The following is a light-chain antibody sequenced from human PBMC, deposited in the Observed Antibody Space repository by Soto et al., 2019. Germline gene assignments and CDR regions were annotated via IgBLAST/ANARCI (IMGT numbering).Light chain of an antibody. CDR3: MQALQTPPWT. CDR1: QSLLHSNGYNY. V-gene: IGKV2-28*01. CDR2: LGS. J-gene: IGKJ1*01. Sequence: DIVMTQSPLSLPATPGEPASISCRSSQSLLHSNGYNYLDWYLQKTGQSPQLLIYLGSNRASGVPDRFSGGGAGTDFTLKISRVEAEDVWVYYCMQALQTPPWTFGQGTKVEIK.